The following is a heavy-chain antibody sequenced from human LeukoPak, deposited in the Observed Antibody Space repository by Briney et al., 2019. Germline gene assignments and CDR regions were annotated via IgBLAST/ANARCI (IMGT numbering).Heavy chain of an antibody. CDR1: GYTFTSHA. CDR3: ARSIIIVPNTSYYYYYMDV. J-gene: IGHJ6*02. CDR2: INGATGNT. Sequence: ASVKDSCKASGYTFTSHALHWVRQAPGESLEWMAWINGATGNTEYSQKFQARVTITRDTSASTAYMELSSLRSEDTAVYYCARSIIIVPNTSYYYYYMDVWGQGTTVTVSS. D-gene: IGHD2/OR15-2a*01. V-gene: IGHV1-3*01.